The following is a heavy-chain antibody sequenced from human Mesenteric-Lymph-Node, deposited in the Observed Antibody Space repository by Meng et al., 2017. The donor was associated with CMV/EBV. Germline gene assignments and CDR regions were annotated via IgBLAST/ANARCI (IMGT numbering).Heavy chain of an antibody. V-gene: IGHV4-4*02. CDR2: IYHSGST. Sequence: SISSSNWWSWVRQPPGKGLEWIGEIYHSGSTNYNPSLKSRVTISVDKSKNQFSLKLSSVIAADTAVYYCASLYYDILTGYKYYFDYWGQGTLVTVSS. CDR1: SISSSNW. J-gene: IGHJ4*02. D-gene: IGHD3-9*01. CDR3: ASLYYDILTGYKYYFDY.